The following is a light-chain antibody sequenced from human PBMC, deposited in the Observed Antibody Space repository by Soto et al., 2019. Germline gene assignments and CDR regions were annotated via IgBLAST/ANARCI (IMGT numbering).Light chain of an antibody. J-gene: IGLJ2*01. CDR3: GTWDSALSVVA. CDR1: NSNIGSNY. Sequence: QSILTQPPSLSAAPGQTVTISCSGVNSNIGSNYVSWYQQFPGAAPKLLMYEDNRRPSEIPDRFSGSKSGTSATLGITGLQIGDEADYFCGTWDSALSVVAFGGGTKLTVL. V-gene: IGLV1-51*01. CDR2: EDN.